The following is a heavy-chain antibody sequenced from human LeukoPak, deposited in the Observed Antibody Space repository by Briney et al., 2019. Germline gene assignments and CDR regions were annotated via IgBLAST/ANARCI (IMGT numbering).Heavy chain of an antibody. D-gene: IGHD1-26*01. CDR1: GYTFTSYG. J-gene: IGHJ3*02. Sequence: ASVKVSCKASGYTFTSYGISWVRQAPGQGLEWMGWIIAYNGNTNYAQKLQGRVTMTTDTSTSTAYMELRSLRSDDTAVYYCARGSYSGSYPDAFDIWGQGTMVTVSS. V-gene: IGHV1-18*01. CDR3: ARGSYSGSYPDAFDI. CDR2: IIAYNGNT.